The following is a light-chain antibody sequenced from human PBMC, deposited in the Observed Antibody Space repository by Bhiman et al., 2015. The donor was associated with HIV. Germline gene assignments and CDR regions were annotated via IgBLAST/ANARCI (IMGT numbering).Light chain of an antibody. Sequence: SYELTQPPSVSVSSGQTASITCSGDKLGDKYACWYQQKPGQSPLLVIYQDSKRPSGIPERFSGSNSGNTATLTISGTQAMDESDYYCQAWDSSYVVFGGGTKLTVL. CDR3: QAWDSSYVV. CDR1: KLGDKY. V-gene: IGLV3-1*01. J-gene: IGLJ2*01. CDR2: QDS.